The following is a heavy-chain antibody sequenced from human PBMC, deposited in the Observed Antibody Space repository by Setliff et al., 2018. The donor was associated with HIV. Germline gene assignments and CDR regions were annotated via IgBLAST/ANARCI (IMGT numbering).Heavy chain of an antibody. Sequence: GGSLRLSCAASGFTFDDYAMHWVRQAPGKGLEWVSFISWDGGSSDYADSVKGRFTISRDNSKNTLYLQMNSLRAEDTATYYCAKAKTQLWGQGTLVTVSS. CDR2: ISWDGGSS. CDR1: GFTFDDYA. J-gene: IGHJ4*02. CDR3: AKAKTQL. D-gene: IGHD6-13*01. V-gene: IGHV3-43D*03.